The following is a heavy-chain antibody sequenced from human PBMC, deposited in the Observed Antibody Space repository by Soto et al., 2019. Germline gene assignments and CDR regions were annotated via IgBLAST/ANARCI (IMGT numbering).Heavy chain of an antibody. Sequence: PGGSLRLSCAASGFTVSSNYMSWVRQAPGKGLEWVSVIYSGSSTYYADSVKGRFTISRDNSKNTLYLQMNSLRAEDTAVYYCAREVVATIPAKYYYYYYGMDVWGQGTTVTVSS. J-gene: IGHJ6*02. CDR3: AREVVATIPAKYYYYYYGMDV. CDR2: IYSGSST. CDR1: GFTVSSNY. D-gene: IGHD5-12*01. V-gene: IGHV3-53*01.